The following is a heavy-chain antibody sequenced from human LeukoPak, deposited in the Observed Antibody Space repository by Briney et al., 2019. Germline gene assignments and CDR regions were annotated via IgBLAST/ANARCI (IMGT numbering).Heavy chain of an antibody. V-gene: IGHV3-21*01. CDR2: ISSSSSYI. CDR3: AGTSSSGWYTVGAFDI. D-gene: IGHD6-19*01. J-gene: IGHJ3*02. CDR1: GFTFSSYS. Sequence: GGSLRLSCAASGFTFSSYSMNWVRQAPGKGLEWVSSISSSSSYIYYADSVKGRFTISRDNAKDSLYLQMNSLRAEDTAVYYCAGTSSSGWYTVGAFDIWGQGTMVTVSS.